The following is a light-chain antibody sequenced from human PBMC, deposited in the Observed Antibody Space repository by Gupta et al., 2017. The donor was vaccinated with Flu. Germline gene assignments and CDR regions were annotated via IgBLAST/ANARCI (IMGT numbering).Light chain of an antibody. CDR1: QGIRNY. Sequence: GDRVSFPCRASQGIRNYLAWFQQKPRKAPKSLIYAGSSLKSGVPSKFSGSGSGTDFTLTISRLQPEDFASYYCQQYNSYPWTFGQGTKVEIK. V-gene: IGKV1-16*02. CDR3: QQYNSYPWT. CDR2: AGS. J-gene: IGKJ1*01.